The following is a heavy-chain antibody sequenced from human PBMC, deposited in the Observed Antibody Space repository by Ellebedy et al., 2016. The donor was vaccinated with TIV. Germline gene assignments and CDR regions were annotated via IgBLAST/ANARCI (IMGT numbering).Heavy chain of an antibody. D-gene: IGHD5-24*01. Sequence: GESLKISCAASGFSFSSYAMSWVRQAPGKGLEWVSGIVGSGGSRYADSVKGRFIISRDNSKNILYLQMNSLRAEDTAIYYCAKDQVAGDGRWVFDSWGQGTVVTVSS. V-gene: IGHV3-23*01. CDR2: IVGSGGSR. CDR1: GFSFSSYA. J-gene: IGHJ3*01. CDR3: AKDQVAGDGRWVFDS.